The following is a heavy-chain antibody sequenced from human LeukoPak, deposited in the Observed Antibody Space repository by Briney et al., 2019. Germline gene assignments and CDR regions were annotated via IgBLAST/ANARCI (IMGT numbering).Heavy chain of an antibody. D-gene: IGHD2-8*01. CDR1: GFTFSSYA. V-gene: IGHV3-30*04. J-gene: IGHJ5*02. Sequence: GGPLRLSCAASGFTFSSYAMHWVRQAPGKGLEWVAVISYDGSNKHYADSVKGRFTISRDNSKDTLYLQMNSLRADDTAVYYCARDLRYCTNGVCYSTGFDPWGQGTLVTVSS. CDR3: ARDLRYCTNGVCYSTGFDP. CDR2: ISYDGSNK.